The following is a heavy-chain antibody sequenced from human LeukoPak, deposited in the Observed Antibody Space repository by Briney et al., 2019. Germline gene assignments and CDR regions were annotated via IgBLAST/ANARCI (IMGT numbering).Heavy chain of an antibody. D-gene: IGHD3-22*01. J-gene: IGHJ4*02. CDR2: IYYSGST. CDR3: ARGGARITMIVVV. Sequence: SETLSLTCTVSGGSISSGDYYWSWIRQPPGKGPEWIGYIYYSGSTYYNPSLKSRVTISVDTSKNQFSLKLSSVTAADTAVYYCARGGARITMIVVVWGQGTLVTVSS. CDR1: GGSISSGDYY. V-gene: IGHV4-30-4*01.